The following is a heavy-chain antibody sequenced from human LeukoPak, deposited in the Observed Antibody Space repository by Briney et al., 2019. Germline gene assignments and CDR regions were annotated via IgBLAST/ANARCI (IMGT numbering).Heavy chain of an antibody. CDR2: IYTSGST. V-gene: IGHV4-4*07. Sequence: SETLSLTCTVSGGSISSYYWSWIRQPAGKGLEWIGRIYTSGSTNYNPSLKSRVTMSVDTSKNQFSLKLSSVTAADTAVYYCARSYDFWDYYYGMDVWGQGTTVTVSS. J-gene: IGHJ6*02. D-gene: IGHD3-3*01. CDR3: ARSYDFWDYYYGMDV. CDR1: GGSISSYY.